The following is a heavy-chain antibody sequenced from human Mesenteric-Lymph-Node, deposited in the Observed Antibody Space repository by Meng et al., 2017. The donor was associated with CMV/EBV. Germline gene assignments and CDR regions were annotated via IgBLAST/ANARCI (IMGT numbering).Heavy chain of an antibody. CDR1: GFTFSSYS. V-gene: IGHV3-21*01. J-gene: IGHJ6*02. D-gene: IGHD2-2*01. CDR2: ISSSSSYI. Sequence: GESLKISCAASGFTFSSYSMNWVRQAPGKGLEWVSSISSSSSYIYYADSVKGRFTISRDNAKNSLYLQMNSLRAEDTAVYYCARVLPPYCSSTSCHGMDVWSQGTTVTVSS. CDR3: ARVLPPYCSSTSCHGMDV.